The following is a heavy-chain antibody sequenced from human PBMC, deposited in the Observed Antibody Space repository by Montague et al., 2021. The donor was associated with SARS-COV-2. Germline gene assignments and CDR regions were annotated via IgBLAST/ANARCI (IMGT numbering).Heavy chain of an antibody. D-gene: IGHD2-2*01. CDR1: GGSISSSSYY. J-gene: IGHJ5*02. CDR3: ARLRAPYCSSTSCYSASWFDP. Sequence: SETLSLTCTVSGGSISSSSYYWGWIRQPPGKGLEWIGSIYYSGSTYYNPSLKSRVTISVDTSKNPFSLKLSSVTAADTAVYYCARLRAPYCSSTSCYSASWFDPWGQGTLVTVSS. V-gene: IGHV4-39*01. CDR2: IYYSGST.